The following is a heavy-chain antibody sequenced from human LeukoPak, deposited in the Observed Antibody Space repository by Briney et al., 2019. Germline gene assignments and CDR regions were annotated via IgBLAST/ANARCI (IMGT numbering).Heavy chain of an antibody. CDR1: GGTFSSYA. CDR3: ARDDSSGPSDY. V-gene: IGHV1-18*01. D-gene: IGHD3-22*01. CDR2: ISAYNGNT. Sequence: ASVKVSCKASGGTFSSYAISWVRQAPGQGLEWMGWISAYNGNTNYAQKLQGRVTMTTDTSTSTAYMELRSLRSDDTAVYYCARDDSSGPSDYWGQGTLVTVSS. J-gene: IGHJ4*02.